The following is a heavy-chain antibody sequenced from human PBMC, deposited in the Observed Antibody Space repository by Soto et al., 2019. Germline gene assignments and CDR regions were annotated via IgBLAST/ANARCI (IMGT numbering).Heavy chain of an antibody. V-gene: IGHV4-59*02. CDR3: ARGHGIYVRFYS. CDR1: GGSVSDFY. CDR2: IYNNGRT. Sequence: SQTLSLTCSVCGGSVSDFYWNWLRQTPGKGLEWIGNIYNNGRTNYNPSLKNRVTISIDTSKNQFSLHLSSVTTADTAMYFCARGHGIYVRFYSWGQGTLVTVSS. D-gene: IGHD3-10*02. J-gene: IGHJ1*01.